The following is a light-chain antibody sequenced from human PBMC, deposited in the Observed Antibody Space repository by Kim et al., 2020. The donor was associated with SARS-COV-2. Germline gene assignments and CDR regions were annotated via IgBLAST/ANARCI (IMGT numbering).Light chain of an antibody. CDR3: QACDSSTAYV. CDR2: QDS. J-gene: IGLJ1*01. CDR1: KLGDKY. V-gene: IGLV3-1*01. Sequence: SYELTQPPSVSVSPGQTASITCSGDKLGDKYACWYQQKPGQSPVLVIYQDSKRPSGIPERFSGSNSGNTATLTISGTQAMDEADYYCQACDSSTAYVFGTGTKVTVL.